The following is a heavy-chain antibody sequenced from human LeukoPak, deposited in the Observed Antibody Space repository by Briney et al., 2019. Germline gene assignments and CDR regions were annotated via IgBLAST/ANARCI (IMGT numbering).Heavy chain of an antibody. D-gene: IGHD6-6*01. CDR1: GGSISSYY. Sequence: SETLSLTCTVSGGSISSYYWSWIRQPPGKGPEWIGYIYYSGSTNYNPSLKSRVTISVDTSKNQFSLKLSSVTAADTAVYYCARHVSEGSSPLYYGMDVWGQGTTVTVSS. CDR3: ARHVSEGSSPLYYGMDV. V-gene: IGHV4-59*08. CDR2: IYYSGST. J-gene: IGHJ6*02.